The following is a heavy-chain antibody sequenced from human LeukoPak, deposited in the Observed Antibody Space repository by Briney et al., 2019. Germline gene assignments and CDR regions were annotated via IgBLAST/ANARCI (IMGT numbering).Heavy chain of an antibody. D-gene: IGHD3-22*01. V-gene: IGHV1-24*01. CDR1: GYTLTEFS. J-gene: IGHJ5*02. CDR3: ATDPSYYYDSRNWFDP. CDR2: FDPEDGET. Sequence: ASLKVSCTVSGYTLTEFSMNWVRQAPGKGLEWMGGFDPEDGETIYAQKFQGRVTMTEDTSTDTAYMELSSLRSEDTAVYYCATDPSYYYDSRNWFDPWGQGTLVTVSS.